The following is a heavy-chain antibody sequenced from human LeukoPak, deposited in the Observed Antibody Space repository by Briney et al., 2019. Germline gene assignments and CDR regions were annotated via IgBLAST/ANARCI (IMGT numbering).Heavy chain of an antibody. J-gene: IGHJ4*02. Sequence: SETLSLTCAVSGGSILTTNWWSWVRQPPGKGLEWIGEVHLSGASNYNPSLKSRVNMTIDKSKNQLSLELTSVTAADTAIYYCTRESGAFSPFGFWGQGTLVTVSS. V-gene: IGHV4-4*02. D-gene: IGHD1-26*01. CDR2: VHLSGAS. CDR3: TRESGAFSPFGF. CDR1: GGSILTTNW.